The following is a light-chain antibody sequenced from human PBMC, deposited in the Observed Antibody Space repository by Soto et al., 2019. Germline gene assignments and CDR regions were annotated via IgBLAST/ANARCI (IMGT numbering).Light chain of an antibody. CDR2: KAS. Sequence: IQMTPSPPTLPSSXGHRVTITXXANQSISTWLAWYQQKPGKAPNLLIYKASRLETGVPSRFSGSGSGTDFTLTISSLQPEDVATYYCQKYNSAPLTFGGGTKVDI. J-gene: IGKJ4*01. V-gene: IGKV1-5*03. CDR1: QSISTW. CDR3: QKYNSAPLT.